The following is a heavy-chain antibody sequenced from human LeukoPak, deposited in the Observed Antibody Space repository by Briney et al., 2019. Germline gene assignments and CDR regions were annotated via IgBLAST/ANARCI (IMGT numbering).Heavy chain of an antibody. CDR1: GFTFSDHY. Sequence: GGSLRLSCAGSGFTFSDHYIDWVRQAPGKGLEWVGRSRNKANSYTTEYAASVKGRFIVSRDDSESSLYLQMNSLTAEDTAVYYCVRASYYDSTGYVMDNFDYWGQGTLVTVSS. CDR2: SRNKANSYTT. J-gene: IGHJ4*02. CDR3: VRASYYDSTGYVMDNFDY. V-gene: IGHV3-72*01. D-gene: IGHD3-22*01.